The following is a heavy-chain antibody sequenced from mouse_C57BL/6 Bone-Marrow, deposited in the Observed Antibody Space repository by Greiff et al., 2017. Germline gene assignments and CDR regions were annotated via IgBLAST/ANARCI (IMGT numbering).Heavy chain of an antibody. D-gene: IGHD2-4*01. CDR3: ARGDYDYSWFAY. CDR2: IYPGSGST. CDR1: GYTFTSYW. J-gene: IGHJ3*01. V-gene: IGHV1-55*01. Sequence: VKLQQPGAELVKPGASVKMSCKASGYTFTSYWITWVKQRPGQGLEWIGDIYPGSGSTNYNEKFKSKATLTVDTSSSTAYMQLSSLTSEDSAVYYCARGDYDYSWFAYWGQGTLVTVSA.